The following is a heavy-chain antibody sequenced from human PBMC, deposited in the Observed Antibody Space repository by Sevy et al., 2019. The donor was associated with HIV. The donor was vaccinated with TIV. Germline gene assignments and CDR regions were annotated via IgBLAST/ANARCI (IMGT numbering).Heavy chain of an antibody. Sequence: GGSLRFSCAASGFTFSSYVMHWVRQAPGKGLEWVAVISYDGSEKYHADSVKGRFTISRDNSKNTLYLQMNSLRTEDTAVYYCARAQGVLLWFGELPLWGQGTLVTVSS. D-gene: IGHD3-10*01. CDR1: GFTFSSYV. J-gene: IGHJ4*02. CDR3: ARAQGVLLWFGELPL. V-gene: IGHV3-30*04. CDR2: ISYDGSEK.